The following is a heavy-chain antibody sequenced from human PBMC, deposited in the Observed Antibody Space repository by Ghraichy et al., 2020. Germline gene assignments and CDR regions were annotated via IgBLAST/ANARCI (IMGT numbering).Heavy chain of an antibody. CDR1: GDSVTSSY. V-gene: IGHV4-59*02. CDR3: ARDEGIAVGTFEI. D-gene: IGHD6-19*01. Sequence: SQTLSLTCTVSGDSVTSSYWSWIRQSPGKGLEWIGFVYHSGNTNYNPSLNGRVLLSIDTFNNQVLLKVSSVTAADTAIYYCARDEGIAVGTFEIWGRGTMVIVSP. CDR2: VYHSGNT. J-gene: IGHJ3*02.